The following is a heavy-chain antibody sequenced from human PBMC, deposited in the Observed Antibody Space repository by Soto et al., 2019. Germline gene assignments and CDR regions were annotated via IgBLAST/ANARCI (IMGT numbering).Heavy chain of an antibody. V-gene: IGHV1-18*01. D-gene: IGHD4-17*01. CDR1: GYTFTSYG. CDR3: ARDKMTTVTTVFDY. CDR2: ISAYNGNT. Sequence: GASVKVSCKASGYTFTSYGISWVRQAPGQGLEWMGWISAYNGNTNYAQKLQGRVTMTTDTSTSTAYMELRSLRSDDTAVYYCARDKMTTVTTVFDYWGQGTLVTVSS. J-gene: IGHJ4*02.